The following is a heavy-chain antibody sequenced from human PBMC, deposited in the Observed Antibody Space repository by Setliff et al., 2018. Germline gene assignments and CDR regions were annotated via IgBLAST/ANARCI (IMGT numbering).Heavy chain of an antibody. CDR2: KSNRGDT. V-gene: IGHV4-59*01. D-gene: IGHD3-22*01. Sequence: TSETLSLTCTVSGGSIGSSFWNWIRQSPGKGLEWIGYKSNRGDTNSNPSLRSRLTMSVDTSKSQFSLNLTSVTAADTAVYFSARAVDSSGYFPYWYFDLWGRGALVTVSS. CDR3: ARAVDSSGYFPYWYFDL. J-gene: IGHJ2*01. CDR1: GGSIGSSF.